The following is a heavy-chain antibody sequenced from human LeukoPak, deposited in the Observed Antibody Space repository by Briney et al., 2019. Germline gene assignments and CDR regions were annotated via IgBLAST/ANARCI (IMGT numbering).Heavy chain of an antibody. CDR3: ARGPQFSGPGWFDP. V-gene: IGHV3-21*01. CDR2: ITFSSSHI. Sequence: NAGGSLRLSCAASGFTFSGYVMTWVRQAPGKGLECVSSITFSSSHIYYADSVKGRFTISRDNTKDSLYLQMNSLRAEDTAIYYCARGPQFSGPGWFDPWGQGTLVTVSS. J-gene: IGHJ5*02. D-gene: IGHD3-10*01. CDR1: GFTFSGYV.